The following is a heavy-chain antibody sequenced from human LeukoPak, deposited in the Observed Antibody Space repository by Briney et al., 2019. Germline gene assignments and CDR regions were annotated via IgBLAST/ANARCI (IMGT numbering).Heavy chain of an antibody. V-gene: IGHV3-23*01. CDR3: ARVKRDCSGGSCYSYDY. J-gene: IGHJ4*02. D-gene: IGHD2-15*01. Sequence: TGGSLRLSCAASGFTFNTYAVNWVRQAPGKGLEWVSAISGNGDITYYADSVRGRFTISRDNSKNTLYLQMNSLRAEDTAVYYCARVKRDCSGGSCYSYDYWGQGTLVTVSS. CDR1: GFTFNTYA. CDR2: ISGNGDIT.